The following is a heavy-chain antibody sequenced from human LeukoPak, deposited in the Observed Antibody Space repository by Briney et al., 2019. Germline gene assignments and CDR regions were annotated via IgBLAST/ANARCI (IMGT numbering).Heavy chain of an antibody. CDR1: GGSISRSDYY. V-gene: IGHV4-39*07. Sequence: PSETLSLTCTVSGGSISRSDYYWGWIRQPPGKGLEWIGSIYYSGSTNYNSSLKSRVTISVDTSKNQFSLKLSSVTAADTAVYYCARSYSSGGNVALFQHWGQGTLVTVSS. D-gene: IGHD6-19*01. CDR3: ARSYSSGGNVALFQH. CDR2: IYYSGST. J-gene: IGHJ1*01.